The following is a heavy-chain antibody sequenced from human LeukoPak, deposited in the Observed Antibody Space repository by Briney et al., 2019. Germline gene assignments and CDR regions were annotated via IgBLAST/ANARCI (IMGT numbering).Heavy chain of an antibody. Sequence: GGSLRLSCAASGFTVSSNYMTWVRQAPGKGLEWVSVIYSGGSIYYADSVKGRFTIFRDNSKNTLYLQMSSLRGEDTAVYYCARGTSSGYFQLYFDYWGQGTLVTVSS. CDR2: IYSGGSI. CDR3: ARGTSSGYFQLYFDY. CDR1: GFTVSSNY. V-gene: IGHV3-53*01. D-gene: IGHD3-22*01. J-gene: IGHJ4*02.